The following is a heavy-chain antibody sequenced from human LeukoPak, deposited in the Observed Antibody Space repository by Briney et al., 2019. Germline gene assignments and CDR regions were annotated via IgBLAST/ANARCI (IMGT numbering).Heavy chain of an antibody. CDR1: GFTFSSYG. CDR3: ARKYCSGGSCYVGGFDY. J-gene: IGHJ4*02. V-gene: IGHV3-33*01. CDR2: IWYDGSNK. Sequence: PGGSLRLSCAASGFTFSSYGMHWVRQAPGKGLEWVAVIWYDGSNKYYADSVKGRFTISRDNSKNTLYLQMNSLRAEDTAVYYCARKYCSGGSCYVGGFDYWGQGTLVTVSS. D-gene: IGHD2-15*01.